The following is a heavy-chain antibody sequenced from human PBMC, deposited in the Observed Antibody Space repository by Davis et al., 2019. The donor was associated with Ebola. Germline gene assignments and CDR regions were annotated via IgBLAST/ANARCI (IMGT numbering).Heavy chain of an antibody. Sequence: AASVKVSCKASGYTFTSYDINWVRQATGQGLEWMGWMNPNSGNTGYAQKFQGRVTMTRDTSITTAYMELSSLSSDDTAVDYCTRGIARRRSGSWFDPWGQGTPVTVSS. CDR1: GYTFTSYD. V-gene: IGHV1-8*01. CDR3: TRGIARRRSGSWFDP. J-gene: IGHJ5*02. CDR2: MNPNSGNT. D-gene: IGHD2-15*01.